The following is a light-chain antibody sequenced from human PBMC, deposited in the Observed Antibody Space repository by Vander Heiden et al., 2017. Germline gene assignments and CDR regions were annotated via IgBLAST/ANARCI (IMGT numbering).Light chain of an antibody. CDR1: SSNIGSNY. Sequence: QSVLTQPPSASVTPGQRVTISCSGSSSNIGSNYVFWYQQLPGTAPKLLIYSNNQRPSGVPDRFSGSKSGTSASLTISGLRSEDEADYYCAAWDDSLSGYVFGTGTKVTVL. V-gene: IGLV1-47*02. J-gene: IGLJ1*01. CDR3: AAWDDSLSGYV. CDR2: SNN.